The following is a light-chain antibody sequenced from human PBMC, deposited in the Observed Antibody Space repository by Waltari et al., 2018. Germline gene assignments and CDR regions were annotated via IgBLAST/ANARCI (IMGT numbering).Light chain of an antibody. V-gene: IGKV3-15*01. CDR3: QQYFNWPLT. CDR2: GIS. CDR1: ETIYNF. J-gene: IGKJ1*01. Sequence: IVMTQSPGTLSVSPGPRAPLPCRAGETIYNFLAWYQQKPGQSPRLPIHGISTRAAGVPARFTGSGSGADFTLTIDSLQSDDFALYFCQQYFNWPLTFDQGTKVEI.